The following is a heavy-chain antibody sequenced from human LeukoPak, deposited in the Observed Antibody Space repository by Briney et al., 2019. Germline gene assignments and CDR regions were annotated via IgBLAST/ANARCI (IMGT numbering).Heavy chain of an antibody. V-gene: IGHV3-21*01. J-gene: IGHJ2*01. CDR1: EFTFSSYA. CDR2: ISSSSSYI. D-gene: IGHD3-3*01. CDR3: ARDTSPNWYFDL. Sequence: GGSLRLSCAASEFTFSSYAMSWVRQAPGKGLEWVSSISSSSSYIYYADSVKGRFTISRDNAKNSLYLQMNSLRAEDTAVYYCARDTSPNWYFDLWGRGTLVTVSS.